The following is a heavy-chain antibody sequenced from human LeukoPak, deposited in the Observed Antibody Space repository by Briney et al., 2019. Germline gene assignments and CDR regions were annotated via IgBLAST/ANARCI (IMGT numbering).Heavy chain of an antibody. V-gene: IGHV3-7*03. CDR1: GIIFSTYN. D-gene: IGHD6-19*01. CDR3: VKNNGWFHLAQ. Sequence: PGGSLRLSCAASGIIFSTYNMNWVRQAPGKGLEWVGHIKTDGSETYYLDSLGGRFSISRDNTNNALYLQMNSLRVEDTAVYYCVKNNGWFHLAQWGQGTLVTVSS. CDR2: IKTDGSET. J-gene: IGHJ4*02.